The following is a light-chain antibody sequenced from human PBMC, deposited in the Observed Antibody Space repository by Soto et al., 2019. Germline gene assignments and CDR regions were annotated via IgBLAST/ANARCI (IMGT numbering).Light chain of an antibody. CDR2: AAA. J-gene: IGKJ3*01. CDR1: QGIGSW. V-gene: IGKV1-12*01. CDR3: QQANSFPLT. Sequence: DIQMTQPPSSVSASVGDRVTITCRASQGIGSWLGWYQQKPGKAPKLLIYAAASLQSGVPSRFSATFSGTEFTLTISSLQPEELATYFCQQANSFPLTFGPGTKVDLK.